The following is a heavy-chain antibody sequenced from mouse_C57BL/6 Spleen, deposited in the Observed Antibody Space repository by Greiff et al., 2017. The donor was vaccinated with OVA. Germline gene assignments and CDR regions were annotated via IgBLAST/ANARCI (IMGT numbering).Heavy chain of an antibody. CDR1: GFSLTSYG. Sequence: QVQLQQSGPGLVQPSQSLSITCTVSGFSLTSYGVHWVRQSPGKGLEWLGVIWSGGSTDYNAAFISRLSISKDNSKSQVFFKMNSLQADDTAIYYCANSNYLYAMDYWGQGTSVTVSS. CDR3: ANSNYLYAMDY. J-gene: IGHJ4*01. CDR2: IWSGGST. D-gene: IGHD2-5*01. V-gene: IGHV2-2*01.